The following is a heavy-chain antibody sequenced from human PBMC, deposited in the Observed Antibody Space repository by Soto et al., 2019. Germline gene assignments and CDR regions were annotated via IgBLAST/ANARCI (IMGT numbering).Heavy chain of an antibody. Sequence: SETLSLTCSVSGGSISGGDYSWSWIRQTPSKGLELIGYIWSAERIFSSPSLKSRVIISADRSKNQISLRPTSVTPADTAVYYCARASGDYGNYFFDSWGQGILVTVSS. CDR1: GGSISGGDYS. CDR2: IWSAERI. V-gene: IGHV4-30-2*01. J-gene: IGHJ4*02. CDR3: ARASGDYGNYFFDS. D-gene: IGHD4-17*01.